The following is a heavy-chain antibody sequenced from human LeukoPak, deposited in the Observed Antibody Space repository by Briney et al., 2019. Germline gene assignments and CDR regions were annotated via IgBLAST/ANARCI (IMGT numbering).Heavy chain of an antibody. J-gene: IGHJ4*02. V-gene: IGHV6-1*01. CDR3: ATDSAAAGYFDY. CDR2: TYYRSKWYN. CDR1: GDSVSSNSAA. D-gene: IGHD6-13*01. Sequence: SQTLSLTCALSGDSVSSNSAAWNWIRQSPSRGLEWLGRTYYRSKWYNHYAVSVKSRITINPDTSKNQFSLQLNSVTPEDTAVYYCATDSAAAGYFDYWGQGTLVTVSS.